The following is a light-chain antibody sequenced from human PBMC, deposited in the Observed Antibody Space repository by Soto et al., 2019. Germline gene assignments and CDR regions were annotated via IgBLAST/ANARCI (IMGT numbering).Light chain of an antibody. CDR2: TAS. CDR1: QGIRHD. V-gene: IGKV1-6*01. CDR3: LQDYSYPLT. J-gene: IGKJ4*01. Sequence: AIQMTQSPSSLSASVGDRVTITCRASQGIRHDLGWYQQKPGKAPKLLIYTASTLQSGVPSRFSGSASGTDFTLTISSLQPEDFATYYCLQDYSYPLTFGGGTKVDIK.